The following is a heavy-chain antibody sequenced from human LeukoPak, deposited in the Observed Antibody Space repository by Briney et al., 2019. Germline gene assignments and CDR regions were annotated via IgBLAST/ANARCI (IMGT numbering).Heavy chain of an antibody. J-gene: IGHJ6*03. D-gene: IGHD3-10*01. CDR1: GFTFSSYS. V-gene: IGHV3-48*01. CDR2: ISSSSSTI. Sequence: GGSLRLSCAASGFTFSSYSMNWVRQAPGKGLEWVSYISSSSSTIYYADSVKGRFTISRDNSKNTLFLQMNSLRAEGTAVYYCAKSPKSPAISMVRGTSQYNYYMDVWGKGTTVTISS. CDR3: AKSPKSPAISMVRGTSQYNYYMDV.